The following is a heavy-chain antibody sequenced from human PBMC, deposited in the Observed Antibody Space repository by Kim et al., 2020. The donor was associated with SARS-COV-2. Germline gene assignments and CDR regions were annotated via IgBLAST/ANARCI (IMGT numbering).Heavy chain of an antibody. CDR3: AKDRVVDGVYAIDY. Sequence: GGSLRLSCAASGFATSTYSMNWVRQAPGKGLEWVSIIYGHGRTKYYADSVKGRFTISKDDSKNTVFLQMNSLRGDDTAIYYCAKDRVVDGVYAIDYWGQG. CDR2: IYGHGRTK. D-gene: IGHD2-8*01. V-gene: IGHV3-23*03. J-gene: IGHJ4*02. CDR1: GFATSTYS.